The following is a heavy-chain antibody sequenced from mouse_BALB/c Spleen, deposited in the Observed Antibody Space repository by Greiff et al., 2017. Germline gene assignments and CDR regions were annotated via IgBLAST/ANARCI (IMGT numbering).Heavy chain of an antibody. D-gene: IGHD2-1*01. CDR3: ARAYGNYYAMDY. V-gene: IGHV5-4*02. Sequence: EVKVVESGGGLVKPGGSLKLSCAASGFTFSDYYMYWVRQTPEKRLEWVATISDGGSYTYYPDSVKGRFTISRDNAKNNLYLQMSSLKSEDTAMYYCARAYGNYYAMDYWGQGTSVTVSS. CDR2: ISDGGSYT. CDR1: GFTFSDYY. J-gene: IGHJ4*01.